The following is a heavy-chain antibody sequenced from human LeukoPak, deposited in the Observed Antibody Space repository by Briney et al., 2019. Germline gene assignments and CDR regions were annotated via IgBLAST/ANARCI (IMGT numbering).Heavy chain of an antibody. Sequence: GGSLRLSCAASGFIFSNDAMHWVRQAPGKGLEWVSSISSSTSYIYYADSVKGRFTISRDNAKNSLYLQMNSLGAEDTAVYYCARDLTFTYAWGQGTLVTVSS. D-gene: IGHD3-16*01. J-gene: IGHJ5*02. CDR2: ISSSTSYI. V-gene: IGHV3-21*01. CDR1: GFIFSNDA. CDR3: ARDLTFTYA.